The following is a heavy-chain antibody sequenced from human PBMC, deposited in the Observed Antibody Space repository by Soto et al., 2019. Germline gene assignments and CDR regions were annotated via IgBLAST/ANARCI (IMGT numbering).Heavy chain of an antibody. J-gene: IGHJ4*02. CDR3: ARATAAAGTGPINFDY. CDR2: IYYSGST. D-gene: IGHD6-13*01. CDR1: GGSISSYY. V-gene: IGHV4-59*01. Sequence: SETLSLTCTVSGGSISSYYWSWIRQPPGKGLEWIGYIYYSGSTNYNPSLKSRVTISVDTSKNQFSLKLSSVTAADTAVYYCARATAAAGTGPINFDYWGQGTLVTVSS.